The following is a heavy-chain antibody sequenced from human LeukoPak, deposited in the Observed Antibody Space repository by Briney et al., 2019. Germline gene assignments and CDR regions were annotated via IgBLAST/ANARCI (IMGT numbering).Heavy chain of an antibody. V-gene: IGHV1-46*01. J-gene: IGHJ3*02. CDR3: ARGDFWSGYYRGPDAFDI. D-gene: IGHD3-3*01. CDR1: GYTFTSYY. CDR2: INPSGGST. Sequence: GASVKVSCKASGYTFTSYYMHWVRQAPGQGLEWMGIINPSGGSTSYAQKFQGRVTMTRDTSTSTVYMELSSLRPEDTAVYYCARGDFWSGYYRGPDAFDIWGQGTMVTVSS.